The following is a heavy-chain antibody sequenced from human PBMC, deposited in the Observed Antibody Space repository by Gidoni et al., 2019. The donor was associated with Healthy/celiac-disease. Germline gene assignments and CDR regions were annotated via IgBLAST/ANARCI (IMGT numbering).Heavy chain of an antibody. J-gene: IGHJ4*02. D-gene: IGHD1-1*01. CDR3: ARGWNSPPPFVY. CDR1: GGSISSSSYY. Sequence: QLQLQESGPGLVKPSETLSLTCPVSGGSISSSSYYWAWIRQPPGKGLEWIGSIYYSGSTYYNPSLKSRVTISVDTSKNQFSLKLSSVTAADTAVYYCARGWNSPPPFVYWGQGTLVTVSS. V-gene: IGHV4-39*01. CDR2: IYYSGST.